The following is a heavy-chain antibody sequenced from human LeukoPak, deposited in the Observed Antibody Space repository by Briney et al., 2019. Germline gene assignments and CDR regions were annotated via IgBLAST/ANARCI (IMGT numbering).Heavy chain of an antibody. CDR3: ARGVEAYCGGDCYSGAFDI. D-gene: IGHD2-21*02. Sequence: SETLSLTCAVSGGSFSGYYWSWIRQPPGKGLEWIGEINHSGSTNYNPSLKSRVTISVDTSKNQFSLKQSSVTAADTAVYYCARGVEAYCGGDCYSGAFDIWGQGTMVTVSS. V-gene: IGHV4-34*01. J-gene: IGHJ3*02. CDR1: GGSFSGYY. CDR2: INHSGST.